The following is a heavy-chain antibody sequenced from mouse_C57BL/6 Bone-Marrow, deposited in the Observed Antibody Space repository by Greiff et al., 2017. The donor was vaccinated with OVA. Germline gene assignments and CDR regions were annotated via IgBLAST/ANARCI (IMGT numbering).Heavy chain of an antibody. CDR2: IYPSDSET. J-gene: IGHJ3*01. CDR1: GYTFTSYW. V-gene: IGHV1-61*01. CDR3: AREGLLVFAY. D-gene: IGHD2-3*01. Sequence: QVQLQQPGAELVRPGSSVKLSCKASGYTFTSYWMDWVKQRPGQGLEWIGNIYPSDSETHYNQKFKDKATLTVDKSSSTAYMQLSSLTSEDSAVYYCAREGLLVFAYWGQGTLVTVSA.